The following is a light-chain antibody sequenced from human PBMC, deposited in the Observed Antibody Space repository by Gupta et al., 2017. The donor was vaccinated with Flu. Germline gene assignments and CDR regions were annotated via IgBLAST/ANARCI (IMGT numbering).Light chain of an antibody. Sequence: QSVLTQPPSVSGAPVQRVTISCTGSSSNIGAGYDVHWYQQFPGTDPALLIFCNNNRRSAVPPRFFCDTNCDSAYPVTNGREDEDDADEYYYYSANSMPGSMVFGTGTKVTVL. V-gene: IGLV1-40*01. J-gene: IGLJ1*01. CDR1: SSNIGAGYD. CDR3: YYSANSMPGSMV. CDR2: CNN.